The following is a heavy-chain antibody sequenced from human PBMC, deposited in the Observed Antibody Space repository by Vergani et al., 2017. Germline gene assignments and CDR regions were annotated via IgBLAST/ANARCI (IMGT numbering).Heavy chain of an antibody. J-gene: IGHJ4*02. D-gene: IGHD4-17*01. CDR2: ISYDGSNK. Sequence: VQLLESGGGLVQPGGSLRLSCAASGFTFSSYGMHWVRQAPGKGLEWVAVISYDGSNKYYADSVKGRFTISRDNSKNTLYLQMNSLRAEDTAVYYCAKSADHDYGDYFFDYWGQGTLVTVSS. CDR3: AKSADHDYGDYFFDY. V-gene: IGHV3-30*18. CDR1: GFTFSSYG.